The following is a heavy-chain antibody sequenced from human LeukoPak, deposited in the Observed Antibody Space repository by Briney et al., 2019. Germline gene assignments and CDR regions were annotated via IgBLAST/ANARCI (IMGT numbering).Heavy chain of an antibody. CDR2: IYYSGST. J-gene: IGHJ5*02. CDR3: ARGLDYYDSSGSPYNWFDP. CDR1: GGSISSYY. Sequence: PSETLSLTCTVSGGSISSYYWSWIRQPPGKGLEWIGYIYYSGSTYYNPSLKSRVTIPVDRSKNQFSLKLSSVTAADTAVYYCARGLDYYDSSGSPYNWFDPWGQGTLVTVSS. D-gene: IGHD3-22*01. V-gene: IGHV4-59*12.